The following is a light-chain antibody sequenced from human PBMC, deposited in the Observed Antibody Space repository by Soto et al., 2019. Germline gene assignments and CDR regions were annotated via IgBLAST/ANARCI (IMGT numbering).Light chain of an antibody. V-gene: IGKV1-27*01. CDR3: QKYNSAPLT. Sequence: DIQMTQSPSSLSASVGDRATITCRASQGISNYLAWFQQKPGKVPKLLIYAASTLHSGDPSRFSGSGSGTDLTLTISSLQPEDVATYDCQKYNSAPLTFAGGTKVDFK. CDR2: AAS. CDR1: QGISNY. J-gene: IGKJ3*01.